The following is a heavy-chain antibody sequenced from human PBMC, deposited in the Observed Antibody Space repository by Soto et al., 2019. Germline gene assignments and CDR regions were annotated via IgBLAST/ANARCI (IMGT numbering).Heavy chain of an antibody. V-gene: IGHV1-24*01. CDR1: GYTLTELS. CDR3: ATDRLLGSSSWYFDY. Sequence: XVKVFCKVSGYTLTELSMHWVRPAPGKGLEWMGGFDPEDGETIYAQKFQGRVTMTEDTSTDTAYMELSSLRSQDTAVYYCATDRLLGSSSWYFDYWGQGTLVTVSS. J-gene: IGHJ4*02. D-gene: IGHD6-13*01. CDR2: FDPEDGET.